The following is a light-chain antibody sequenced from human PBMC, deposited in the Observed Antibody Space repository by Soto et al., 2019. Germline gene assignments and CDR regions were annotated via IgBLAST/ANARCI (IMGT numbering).Light chain of an antibody. CDR3: LLSYSGARPHV. J-gene: IGLJ1*01. V-gene: IGLV7-46*01. CDR2: YTS. CDR1: TGAVTSAHY. Sequence: QAVVTQEPSLTVSPGGTVTLTCGSSTGAVTSAHYPYWFQQKPGQAPRTLIYYTSNKYSWTPARFSGSLLGGKAALTLSGAQPEDEAEYYCLLSYSGARPHVFGSGTKLTVL.